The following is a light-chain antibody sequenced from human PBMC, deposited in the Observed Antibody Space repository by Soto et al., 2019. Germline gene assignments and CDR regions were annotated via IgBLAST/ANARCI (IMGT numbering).Light chain of an antibody. CDR2: AAS. V-gene: IGKV1-39*01. Sequence: DIQMTQSPSSLSASFGDIVTITCRASQNIDNDLNWYQQKSGKAPQVLIYAASRLQSGVPSRFSGSGSGTNFTLTISSLQPEDFATYYCQQANSFPLAFGQGTKVEIK. CDR3: QQANSFPLA. J-gene: IGKJ1*01. CDR1: QNIDND.